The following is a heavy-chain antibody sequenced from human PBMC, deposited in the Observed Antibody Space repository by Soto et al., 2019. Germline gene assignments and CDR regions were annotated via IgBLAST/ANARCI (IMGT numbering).Heavy chain of an antibody. CDR1: GGSISSGGYY. Sequence: QVQLQESGPGLVKPSQTLSLTCTVSGGSISSGGYYWSWIRQHPGKGLEWIGYIYYSGSTYYNPSLKRRVTISVDTSKNRVSLKLSSVTAADTAVYYCAGGCSGGSCYSSFDYWGQGTLVAVSS. CDR2: IYYSGST. V-gene: IGHV4-31*03. D-gene: IGHD2-15*01. CDR3: AGGCSGGSCYSSFDY. J-gene: IGHJ4*02.